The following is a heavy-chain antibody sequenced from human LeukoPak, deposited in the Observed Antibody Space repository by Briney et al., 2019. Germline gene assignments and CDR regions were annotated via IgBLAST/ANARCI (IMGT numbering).Heavy chain of an antibody. V-gene: IGHV3-7*01. CDR1: GFTFNSFW. CDR2: INEDGSEK. Sequence: GGSLRLSCAASGFTFNSFWMSWVRQAPGKGLEWVASINEDGSEKYYVDSVKGRFTISRDNAQDSLYLQMNSLRAEDTAVYYCARATGGYSSSWSEYFQHWGQGTLVTVSS. D-gene: IGHD6-13*01. J-gene: IGHJ1*01. CDR3: ARATGGYSSSWSEYFQH.